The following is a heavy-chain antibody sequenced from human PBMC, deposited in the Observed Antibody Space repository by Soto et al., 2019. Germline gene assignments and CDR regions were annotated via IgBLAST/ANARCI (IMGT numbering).Heavy chain of an antibody. J-gene: IGHJ6*03. CDR3: ARDAGYCSGGSCYPYMDV. V-gene: IGHV3-33*01. CDR1: GFTFSSYG. Sequence: GGSLRLSCAASGFTFSSYGMHWVRQAPGKGLEWVAVIWYDGSNKYYADSVKGRFTISRDNSKNTLYLQMNSLRAEDTAVYYCARDAGYCSGGSCYPYMDVWGKGTTVTVSS. CDR2: IWYDGSNK. D-gene: IGHD2-15*01.